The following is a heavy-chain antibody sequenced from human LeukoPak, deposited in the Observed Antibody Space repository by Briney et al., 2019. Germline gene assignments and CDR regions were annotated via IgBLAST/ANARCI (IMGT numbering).Heavy chain of an antibody. CDR3: ARDGYCSGGSCYSHY. V-gene: IGHV1-69*05. J-gene: IGHJ4*02. CDR2: IIPIFGTA. D-gene: IGHD2-15*01. Sequence: VASVKVSCKASGGTFSSYAISWVRQAPGQGLEWMGWIIPIFGTANYAQKFQGRVTITTDESTSTAYMELSSLRSEDTAVYYCARDGYCSGGSCYSHYWGQGTLVTVSS. CDR1: GGTFSSYA.